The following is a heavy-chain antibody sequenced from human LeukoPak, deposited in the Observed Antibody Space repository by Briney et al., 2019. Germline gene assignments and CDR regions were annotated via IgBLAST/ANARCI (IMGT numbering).Heavy chain of an antibody. Sequence: ASVKVSCKASGYTFTSYGISWVRQAPGQGLEWMGWISAYNGNTDYAQKFQGRVTITADESTSTAYMELSSLRSEDTAVYYCARSIGSGWSDYWGQGTLVTVSS. CDR2: ISAYNGNT. V-gene: IGHV1-18*01. CDR3: ARSIGSGWSDY. CDR1: GYTFTSYG. D-gene: IGHD6-19*01. J-gene: IGHJ4*02.